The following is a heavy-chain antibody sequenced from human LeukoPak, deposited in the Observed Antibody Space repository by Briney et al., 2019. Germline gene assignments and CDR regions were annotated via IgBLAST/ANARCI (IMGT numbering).Heavy chain of an antibody. Sequence: SETLSLTCTVSGGSISSYYGSWIRQPPGKGLEWIGYIYYTGSTNYNPSLKSRVTISVDTSKNQFSLKLGSVTAADTAIYYCVRQRYSSSPNWFDPWGQGTLVTVSS. J-gene: IGHJ5*02. CDR1: GGSISSYY. D-gene: IGHD6-13*01. CDR3: VRQRYSSSPNWFDP. CDR2: IYYTGST. V-gene: IGHV4-59*08.